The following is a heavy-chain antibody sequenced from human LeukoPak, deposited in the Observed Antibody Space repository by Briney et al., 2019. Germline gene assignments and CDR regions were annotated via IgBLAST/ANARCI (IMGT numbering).Heavy chain of an antibody. J-gene: IGHJ3*02. CDR3: ARQRRYCSGGSCYSDAFDI. D-gene: IGHD2-15*01. Sequence: SEALSLTCAVSGGSISSYYWTWIRQPPGKGLEWIGYIHYSGSTNYKPSLKSRVTISVDTSKNQFSLKLSSVTAADTAVYYCARQRRYCSGGSCYSDAFDIWGQGTMVIVSS. CDR1: GGSISSYY. V-gene: IGHV4-59*08. CDR2: IHYSGST.